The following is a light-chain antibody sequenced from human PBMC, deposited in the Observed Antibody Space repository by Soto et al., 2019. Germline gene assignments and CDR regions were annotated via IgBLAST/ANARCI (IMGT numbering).Light chain of an antibody. CDR2: GDS. Sequence: QAVLTQPPSVSGAPGQRVTISCTGSSSNIGADFDVHWYQQLPGTAPKLLIYGDSNRPSGVPDRFSGSMSGTSASLAITGLQAEDEADYYCQSYDSSLSGSVVFGGGTKLTVL. CDR1: SSNIGADFD. V-gene: IGLV1-40*01. J-gene: IGLJ2*01. CDR3: QSYDSSLSGSVV.